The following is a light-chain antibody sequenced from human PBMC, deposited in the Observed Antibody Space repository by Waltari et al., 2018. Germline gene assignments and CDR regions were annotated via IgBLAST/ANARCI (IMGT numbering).Light chain of an antibody. Sequence: QSALTQPASVSGSPGQSITISCTGTSSDFESPNLLTWFQHRPGKAPKLIIFEVTQRPSGISDRFSGSRSGPTASLTISGLQAEDEADYYCCSYAGRATFAWVFGGGTKLTVL. V-gene: IGLV2-23*02. CDR2: EVT. CDR3: CSYAGRATFAWV. J-gene: IGLJ3*02. CDR1: SSDFESPNL.